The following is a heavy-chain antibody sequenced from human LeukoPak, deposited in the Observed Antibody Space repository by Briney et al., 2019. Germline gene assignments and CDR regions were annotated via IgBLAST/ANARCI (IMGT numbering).Heavy chain of an antibody. D-gene: IGHD1-1*01. V-gene: IGHV3-21*01. CDR2: ISSSSSYI. Sequence: GGSLRLSCAASGFTFSSYSMNWARQAPGKGLEWVSSISSSSSYIYYADSVKGRFTISRDNAKNSLYLQMNSLRAEDTAVYYCARPLSGTPNDAFDIWGQGTMVTVSS. J-gene: IGHJ3*02. CDR3: ARPLSGTPNDAFDI. CDR1: GFTFSSYS.